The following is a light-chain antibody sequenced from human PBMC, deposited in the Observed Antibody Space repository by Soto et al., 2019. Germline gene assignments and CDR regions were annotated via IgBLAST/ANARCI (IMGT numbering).Light chain of an antibody. J-gene: IGLJ3*02. Sequence: QLVLTQSPSASASLGASVKLACTLRSGYSTYGIAWHQQQPEKGPRFLMKLNSDGSDNKGDGIPDRFSGSSSGAERYLTISSLQLEDDADYYCQTWGTGIWVFGGGTKLTVL. CDR1: SGYSTYG. V-gene: IGLV4-69*01. CDR3: QTWGTGIWV. CDR2: LNSDGSD.